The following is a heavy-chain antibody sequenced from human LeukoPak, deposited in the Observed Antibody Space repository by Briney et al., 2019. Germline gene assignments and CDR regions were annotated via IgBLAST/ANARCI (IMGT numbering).Heavy chain of an antibody. J-gene: IGHJ6*03. V-gene: IGHV4-4*02. CDR1: GGSISSSNW. D-gene: IGHD2-21*01. Sequence: PSETLSLTCAVSGGSISSSNWWSWVRQPPGKGLEWIGEICHSGSTYYNPSLKSRVTISVDTSKNQFSLKLSSVIAADTAVYYCARVDWLANHYYYMDVWGKGTTVTVSS. CDR2: ICHSGST. CDR3: ARVDWLANHYYYMDV.